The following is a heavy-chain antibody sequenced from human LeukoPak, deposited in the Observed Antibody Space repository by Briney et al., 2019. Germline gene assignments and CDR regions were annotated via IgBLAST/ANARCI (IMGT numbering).Heavy chain of an antibody. J-gene: IGHJ6*02. V-gene: IGHV3-48*04. Sequence: GGSLRLSCAASGFTFSSYSMNWVRQAPGKGLEWVSYISSSSSTIYYADSVKGRFTISRDNAKNSLYLQMNSLRAEDTAVYYCARGNSEGSSGFYYYYYYGMDVWGQGTTVTVSS. CDR1: GFTFSSYS. CDR2: ISSSSSTI. D-gene: IGHD3-22*01. CDR3: ARGNSEGSSGFYYYYYYGMDV.